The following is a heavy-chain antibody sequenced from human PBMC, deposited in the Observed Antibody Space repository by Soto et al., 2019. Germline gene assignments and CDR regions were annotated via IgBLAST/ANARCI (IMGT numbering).Heavy chain of an antibody. V-gene: IGHV4-34*01. D-gene: IGHD6-13*01. J-gene: IGHJ4*02. Sequence: SETLSLTCAVYGGSFSGYYWSWIRQPPGKGLEWIGEINHSGSTNYNPSLKSRVTISADTSKNQFSLKLSSVTAADTALYYCARRTKTAGGWSDYWVQGALVTVSS. CDR2: INHSGST. CDR1: GGSFSGYY. CDR3: ARRTKTAGGWSDY.